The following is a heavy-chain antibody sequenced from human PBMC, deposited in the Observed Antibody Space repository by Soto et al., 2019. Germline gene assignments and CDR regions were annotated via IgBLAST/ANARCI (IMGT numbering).Heavy chain of an antibody. CDR3: IKVLTRGVGVPRFYFDS. J-gene: IGHJ4*02. D-gene: IGHD3-9*01. CDR1: GFTFSNDG. CDR2: INADGGSI. V-gene: IGHV3-74*01. Sequence: GGFLRLGGSASGFTFSNDGMHWVRQAPGKGLEWVSRINADGGSIHYADSVRGRFTISRDNAKNTLFLQLNSLRVEDTAIYYCIKVLTRGVGVPRFYFDSWGQGTLVTVSS.